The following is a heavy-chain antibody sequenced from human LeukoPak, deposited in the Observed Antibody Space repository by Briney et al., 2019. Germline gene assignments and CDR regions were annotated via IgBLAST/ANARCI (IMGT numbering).Heavy chain of an antibody. CDR1: GGSFSGYY. V-gene: IGHV4-34*01. CDR2: INHSGST. D-gene: IGHD3-10*01. Sequence: PSETLSLTCAVYGGSFSGYYWSWIRQPPGKGLEWIGEINHSGSTNYNPSLKSRVTISVDTSKNQFSLKLSSVTAADTAVYYCARRVWARGVDYWGQGTLVTVSS. J-gene: IGHJ4*02. CDR3: ARRVWARGVDY.